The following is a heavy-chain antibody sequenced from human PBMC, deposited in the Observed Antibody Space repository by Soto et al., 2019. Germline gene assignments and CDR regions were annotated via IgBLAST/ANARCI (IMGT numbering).Heavy chain of an antibody. V-gene: IGHV3-48*02. Sequence: EVQLVESGGGFVQPGGSLRLSRAASGFTFSSYSMNWVRQAPGKGLEWVSYISSGTTTIYYADSVKGRFTISRDNAKNSLYLQMNSLRDEDTAVYYCARDHYGDYIFDYWGQGTLVTVSS. J-gene: IGHJ4*02. CDR1: GFTFSSYS. CDR3: ARDHYGDYIFDY. D-gene: IGHD4-17*01. CDR2: ISSGTTTI.